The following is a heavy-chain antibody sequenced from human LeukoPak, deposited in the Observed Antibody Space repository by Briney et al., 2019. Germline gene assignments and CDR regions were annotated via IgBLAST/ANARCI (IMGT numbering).Heavy chain of an antibody. Sequence: ASVKVSCKASGYTFTSYDINWVRQATGQGLEWMGWMNPNSGNTGYAQKFQGRVTMARDTSISTAYMELSRLRSDDTAVYYCARDAAAIDSSGYFPFDYWGQGTLVTVSS. CDR1: GYTFTSYD. CDR3: ARDAAAIDSSGYFPFDY. V-gene: IGHV1-8*01. J-gene: IGHJ4*02. D-gene: IGHD3-22*01. CDR2: MNPNSGNT.